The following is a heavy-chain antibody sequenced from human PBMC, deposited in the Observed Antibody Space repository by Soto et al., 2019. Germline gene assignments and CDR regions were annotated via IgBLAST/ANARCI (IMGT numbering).Heavy chain of an antibody. CDR2: INPSGGST. J-gene: IGHJ6*02. V-gene: IGHV1-46*01. CDR3: ARDFAHLGWLLSDYYYYGMDV. CDR1: GYTFTSYY. D-gene: IGHD3-3*01. Sequence: ASVKVSCKASGYTFTSYYMHWVRQAPGQGLEWMGIINPSGGSTSYAQKFQGRVTMTRDTSTSTVYMELSSLRSEDTAVYYCARDFAHLGWLLSDYYYYGMDVWGQGTTVTVSS.